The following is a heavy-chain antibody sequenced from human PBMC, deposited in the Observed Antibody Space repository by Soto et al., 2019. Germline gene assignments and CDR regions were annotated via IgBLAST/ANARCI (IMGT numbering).Heavy chain of an antibody. CDR1: GYSISNGYY. J-gene: IGHJ4*02. Sequence: SETLSLTCAVSGYSISNGYYWGWTRQPPGKGLEWIGIIYHSGSTYYNPSLKSRVTISVDTSKNQFSLKLGSVTAADTAVYYCARDSSGFYYPYWGQGTLVTVSS. CDR3: ARDSSGFYYPY. D-gene: IGHD3-22*01. V-gene: IGHV4-38-2*02. CDR2: IYHSGST.